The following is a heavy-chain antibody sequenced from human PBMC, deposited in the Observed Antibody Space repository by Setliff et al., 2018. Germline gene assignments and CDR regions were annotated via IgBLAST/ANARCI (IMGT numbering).Heavy chain of an antibody. D-gene: IGHD4-17*01. CDR1: GYTFTSYG. CDR2: ISAYNGNT. CDR3: ARVVGDYDYEDYYYYGMDV. Sequence: ASVKVSCKASGYTFTSYGISWVRQAPGQGLEWMGWISAYNGNTNYAQKLQGRVTMTTDTSTSTAYMELRSLRSDDTAVYYCARVVGDYDYEDYYYYGMDVWGQGITVTVSS. V-gene: IGHV1-18*01. J-gene: IGHJ6*02.